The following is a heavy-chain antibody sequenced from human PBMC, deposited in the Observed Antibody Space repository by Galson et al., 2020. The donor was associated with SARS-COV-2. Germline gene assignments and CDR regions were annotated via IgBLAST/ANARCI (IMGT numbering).Heavy chain of an antibody. CDR2: LNPDGSVT. CDR3: ATAHSSSANYIDP. Sequence: GGSLRLSCAASGFTFSASWMHWVRQAPGTGLVYVSRLNPDGSVTAYADSVKGRFIISRDNAKNTLYLQMNSLRVEDTAVYYCATAHSSSANYIDPWGPGTLVTVSS. J-gene: IGHJ5*02. V-gene: IGHV3-74*01. CDR1: GFTFSASW. D-gene: IGHD6-13*01.